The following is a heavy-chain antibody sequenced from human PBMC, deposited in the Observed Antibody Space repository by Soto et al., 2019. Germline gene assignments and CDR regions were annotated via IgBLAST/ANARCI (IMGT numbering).Heavy chain of an antibody. Sequence: QVQLQESGPGLVKPSQTLSLICTVSGGSISSGAYYWTWIRQHPGKGLEWIGYMYSSGSTYYNPSLRSRITISLDTFKNQFSLRLTSVTAADTAVYYCARGRYCSGGSCYAFDIWGQGTMVTVSS. CDR1: GGSISSGAYY. J-gene: IGHJ3*02. CDR2: MYSSGST. V-gene: IGHV4-31*03. CDR3: ARGRYCSGGSCYAFDI. D-gene: IGHD2-15*01.